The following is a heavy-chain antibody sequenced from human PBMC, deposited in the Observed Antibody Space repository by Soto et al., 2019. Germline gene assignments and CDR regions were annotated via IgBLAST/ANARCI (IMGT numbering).Heavy chain of an antibody. D-gene: IGHD3-22*01. CDR2: IIPIFGTA. V-gene: IGHV1-69*01. J-gene: IGHJ3*02. CDR1: GGTFSSYA. Sequence: QVQLVQSAAEVKKPGSSVKVSCKASGGTFSSYAISWVRQAPGQGLEWMGGIIPIFGTANYAQKFQGRVTSTAGASTSTAYMELRSLRSEDTAVYYCARGIDSSGPNAFDIWGQGTMVTVSS. CDR3: ARGIDSSGPNAFDI.